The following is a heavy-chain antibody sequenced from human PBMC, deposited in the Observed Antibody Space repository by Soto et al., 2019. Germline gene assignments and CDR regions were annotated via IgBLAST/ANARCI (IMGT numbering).Heavy chain of an antibody. V-gene: IGHV2-5*02. CDR2: IYWEADK. Sequence: QITLKESGPTLVKPTQTLTLTCTFSGFSFTTDGMGVGWIRQPPGKALEWLALIYWEADKRYSPSLKSRLTITKDASRIQEVLPLTNMDPADTAPYYCAHPYWAAYGIRYYFDYRGQGTLVTVSS. CDR3: AHPYWAAYGIRYYFDY. D-gene: IGHD2-8*01. J-gene: IGHJ4*02. CDR1: GFSFTTDGMG.